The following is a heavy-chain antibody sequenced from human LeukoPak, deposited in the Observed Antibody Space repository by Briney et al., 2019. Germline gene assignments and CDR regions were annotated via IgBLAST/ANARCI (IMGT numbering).Heavy chain of an antibody. V-gene: IGHV4-59*01. Sequence: PSETLSLTCTVSGGSISSYYWSWIRQPPGKGLEWIGYIYYSGSTNYNPSLKSRVTISVDTSKNQFSLKLSSVTAADTAMYYCARALSGTYLGDAFDIWGQGTMVTVSS. D-gene: IGHD1-26*01. CDR3: ARALSGTYLGDAFDI. CDR2: IYYSGST. CDR1: GGSISSYY. J-gene: IGHJ3*02.